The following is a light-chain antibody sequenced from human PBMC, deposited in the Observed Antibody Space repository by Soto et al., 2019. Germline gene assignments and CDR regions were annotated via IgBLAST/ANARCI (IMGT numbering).Light chain of an antibody. V-gene: IGLV2-11*01. CDR2: DVN. CDR1: SSDIGGFDY. J-gene: IGLJ3*02. Sequence: QSALTQPRSVSGSPGQSVTISCTGTSSDIGGFDYVSWYQQHPGKAPQLMIYDVNKRPSGVPDRFSGSKSGNTASLTISGLRAEDEADYYCCSYAGSYTGVFGGGTKVTVL. CDR3: CSYAGSYTGV.